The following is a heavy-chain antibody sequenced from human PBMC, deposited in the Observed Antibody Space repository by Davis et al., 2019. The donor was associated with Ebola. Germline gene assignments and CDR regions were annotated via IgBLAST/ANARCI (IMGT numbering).Heavy chain of an antibody. V-gene: IGHV4-59*01. Sequence: MPSETLSLTCTVSGGSISSYYWSWIRQPPGKGLEWIGYIYYSGSTNYNPSLKSRVTISVDTSKNQFSLKPSSVTAADTAVYYCARGRGQWLVRGYFDYWGQGTLVTVSS. CDR1: GGSISSYY. D-gene: IGHD6-19*01. CDR3: ARGRGQWLVRGYFDY. CDR2: IYYSGST. J-gene: IGHJ4*02.